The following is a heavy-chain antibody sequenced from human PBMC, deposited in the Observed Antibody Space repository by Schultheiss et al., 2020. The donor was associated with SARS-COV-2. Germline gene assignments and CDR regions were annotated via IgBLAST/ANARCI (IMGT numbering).Heavy chain of an antibody. CDR2: INHSGST. CDR1: GGSISSYY. V-gene: IGHV4-34*01. D-gene: IGHD4-17*01. J-gene: IGHJ4*02. CDR3: ARRSTVTTFDY. Sequence: SETLSLTCAVSGGSISSYYWSWIRQPPGKGLEWIGEINHSGSTNYNPSLKSRVTISVDTSKNQFSLKLSSVTAADTAVYYCARRSTVTTFDYWGQGTLVTVSS.